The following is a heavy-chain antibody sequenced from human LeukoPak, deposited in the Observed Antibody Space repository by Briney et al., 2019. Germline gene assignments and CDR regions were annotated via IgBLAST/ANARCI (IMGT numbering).Heavy chain of an antibody. CDR3: ARVLTETWYYYMDV. Sequence: ASVKVSCKASGYTFTGYYMHWVRQAPGQGLEWMGWINPNSGGTNYAQKFQGRVTMTRDTSISTAYMELSRLRSDDTAVYYCARVLTETWYYYMDVWGKGTTVTVSS. CDR1: GYTFTGYY. D-gene: IGHD1-14*01. V-gene: IGHV1-2*02. CDR2: INPNSGGT. J-gene: IGHJ6*03.